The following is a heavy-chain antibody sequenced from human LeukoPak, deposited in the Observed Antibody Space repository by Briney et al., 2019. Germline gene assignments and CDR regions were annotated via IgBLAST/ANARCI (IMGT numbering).Heavy chain of an antibody. CDR2: IIPIFGTA. Sequence: ASVKVSCKASGGTFSSYAISWVRQAPGQGLEWMGGIIPIFGTANYAQKFQGRVTITADESTSTAYMELSSLRSEDTAVYYCACGIVVVVAATPSYYFDYWGQGTLVTVSS. D-gene: IGHD2-15*01. CDR3: ACGIVVVVAATPSYYFDY. V-gene: IGHV1-69*01. CDR1: GGTFSSYA. J-gene: IGHJ4*02.